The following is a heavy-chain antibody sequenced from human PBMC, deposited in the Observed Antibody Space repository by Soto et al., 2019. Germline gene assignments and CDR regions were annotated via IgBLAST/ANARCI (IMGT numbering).Heavy chain of an antibody. CDR2: VYYSGST. CDR1: GGSISTGGHY. Sequence: QVHLQESGPGLVKPSQTLSLTCTVSGGSISTGGHYWSWISQHPGKGLGWIAYVYYSGSTYYNPSLISRFTISVETSKNPFSLKLIAVTAADTSVYYCARALVRSGSFYKFVVAYWGPGIPVTVSS. CDR3: ARALVRSGSFYKFVVAY. J-gene: IGHJ4*02. D-gene: IGHD3-10*01. V-gene: IGHV4-31*03.